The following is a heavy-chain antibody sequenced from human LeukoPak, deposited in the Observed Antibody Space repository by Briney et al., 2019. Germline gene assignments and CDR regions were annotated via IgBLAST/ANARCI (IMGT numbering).Heavy chain of an antibody. Sequence: SETLSLTCAVYGGSFSGYYWSWIRQPPGKGLEWIGEINHSGSTNYNPSLKSRVTISVDTSKNQFSLKVSSVTAADTAVYYCARQDIGSGYYDYWGQGTLVTVSS. CDR3: ARQDIGSGYYDY. CDR1: GGSFSGYY. V-gene: IGHV4-34*01. D-gene: IGHD3-22*01. J-gene: IGHJ4*02. CDR2: INHSGST.